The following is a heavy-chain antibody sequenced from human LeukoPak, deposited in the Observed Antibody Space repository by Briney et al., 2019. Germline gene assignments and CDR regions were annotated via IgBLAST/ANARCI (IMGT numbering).Heavy chain of an antibody. CDR3: ARDQRPDYGDYVEEAFDY. J-gene: IGHJ4*02. CDR1: GFTVSSYS. V-gene: IGHV3-21*01. D-gene: IGHD4-17*01. CDR2: ISSSSSYI. Sequence: GGSLRLSCAASGFTVSSYSMNWVRQAPGKGLEWVSSISSSSSYIYYADSVKGRFTISRDNAKNSLYLQMNSLRAEDTAVYYCARDQRPDYGDYVEEAFDYWGQGTLVTVSS.